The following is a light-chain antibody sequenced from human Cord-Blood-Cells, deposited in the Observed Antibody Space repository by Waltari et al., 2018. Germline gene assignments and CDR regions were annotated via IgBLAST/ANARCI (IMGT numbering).Light chain of an antibody. CDR3: QQYGSSSFT. J-gene: IGKJ3*01. Sequence: VLTQSPGTLSLSPGERATLSCRASQSVSSSYLAWYQQKPGQAPRLLIYGASSRATGIPDRFSGSGSGTDFTLTISRLEPEDFAVYYCQQYGSSSFTFGPGTKVDIK. V-gene: IGKV3-20*01. CDR2: GAS. CDR1: QSVSSSY.